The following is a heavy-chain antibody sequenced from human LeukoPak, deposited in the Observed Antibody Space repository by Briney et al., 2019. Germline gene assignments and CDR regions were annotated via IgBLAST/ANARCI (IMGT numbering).Heavy chain of an antibody. Sequence: SETLSLTCTASGGSIRSSSYYWGWIRQPPGKGLEWIGSIYYDGSPYYNPSLKSRVTISVDTSKNQFSLKVRSVTAADTAVYYCARQVLEMTAMYAFDIWGQGTILTVSS. CDR2: IYYDGSP. V-gene: IGHV4-39*01. D-gene: IGHD5-24*01. CDR1: GGSIRSSSYY. CDR3: ARQVLEMTAMYAFDI. J-gene: IGHJ3*02.